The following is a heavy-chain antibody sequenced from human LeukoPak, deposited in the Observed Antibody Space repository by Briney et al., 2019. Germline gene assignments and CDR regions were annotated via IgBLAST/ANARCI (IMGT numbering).Heavy chain of an antibody. CDR2: ISWNSGII. J-gene: IGHJ4*02. V-gene: IGHV3-9*03. Sequence: GRSLRLSCAASGLTFADYAMHWVRQAPGKGLEWVSGISWNSGIIGYADSVKGRFTISRDNAKNSLYLQMDSLRAEDMALYYCAKDGDSSGYGGKDYWGQGTLVTVSS. D-gene: IGHD3-22*01. CDR1: GLTFADYA. CDR3: AKDGDSSGYGGKDY.